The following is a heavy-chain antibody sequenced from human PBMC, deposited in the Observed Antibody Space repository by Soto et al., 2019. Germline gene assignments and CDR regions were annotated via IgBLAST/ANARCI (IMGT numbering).Heavy chain of an antibody. Sequence: SETLSLTCTVSGGSVRSDRYYWSWIRQRPGKGLEWIGYIYFSGGAYYNPSLKSRVAISVDTSKNQFSLKLNSVTAADTAVYYCASGVIVPTTLVHWGQGALVTVSS. CDR2: IYFSGGA. J-gene: IGHJ4*01. CDR3: ASGVIVPTTLVH. CDR1: GGSVRSDRYY. V-gene: IGHV4-31*03. D-gene: IGHD5-12*01.